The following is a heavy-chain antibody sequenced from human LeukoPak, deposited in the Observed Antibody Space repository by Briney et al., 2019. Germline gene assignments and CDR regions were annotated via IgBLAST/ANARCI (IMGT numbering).Heavy chain of an antibody. Sequence: TSETLSLTCAVYGGSFSGYYWNWIRQPPGKGLEWIGEIEHSGSTKYNPSLKSRVTISVDTSKNQFSLKLSSVTAADTAVYYCARDRGRDAFDIWGQGTMVTVSS. CDR2: IEHSGST. D-gene: IGHD1-26*01. CDR3: ARDRGRDAFDI. J-gene: IGHJ3*02. V-gene: IGHV4-34*01. CDR1: GGSFSGYY.